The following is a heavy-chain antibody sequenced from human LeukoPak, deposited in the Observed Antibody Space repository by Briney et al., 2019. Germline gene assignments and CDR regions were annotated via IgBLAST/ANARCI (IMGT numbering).Heavy chain of an antibody. CDR1: GYTFTSYA. J-gene: IGHJ5*02. CDR2: INAGNGNT. CDR3: ARPMGIAAAGTRYWFDP. V-gene: IGHV1-3*01. Sequence: ASVKVSCKASGYTFTSYAMHWVRQAPGQRLEWMGWINAGNGNTKYSQKFQGRVTITRDTSASTAYMELSSLRSEDTAVYYCARPMGIAAAGTRYWFDPWGQGTLVTVSS. D-gene: IGHD6-13*01.